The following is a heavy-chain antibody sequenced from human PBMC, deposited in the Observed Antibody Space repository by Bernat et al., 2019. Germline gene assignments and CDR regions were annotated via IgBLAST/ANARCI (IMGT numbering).Heavy chain of an antibody. CDR1: GFTFSSYE. CDR3: ARGVFGGVIVLGWFDP. D-gene: IGHD3-16*02. CDR2: ISSSGSTI. J-gene: IGHJ5*02. Sequence: EVQLVESGGGLVQPEGSLRLSCAASGFTFSSYEMNWVRQAPGKGLEWVSYISSSGSTIYYAGSVKGRFTISRDNAKSSLYLQMNSLGAEDTAVYYCARGVFGGVIVLGWFDPWGQGTLVTVSS. V-gene: IGHV3-48*03.